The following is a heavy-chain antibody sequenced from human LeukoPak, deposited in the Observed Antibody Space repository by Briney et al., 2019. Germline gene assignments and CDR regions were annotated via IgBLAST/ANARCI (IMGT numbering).Heavy chain of an antibody. CDR1: GGSISSGSYY. J-gene: IGHJ5*02. D-gene: IGHD3-3*01. CDR2: IYTSGST. V-gene: IGHV4-61*02. Sequence: SETLSLTCTVSGGSISSGSYYWSWIRQHAGKGLEWIGRIYTSGSTNYNPSLKSRVTISADTSKNQFSLKLSSVTAADTAVYYCARGQLRFLEWLSFNWFDPWGQGTLVTVSS. CDR3: ARGQLRFLEWLSFNWFDP.